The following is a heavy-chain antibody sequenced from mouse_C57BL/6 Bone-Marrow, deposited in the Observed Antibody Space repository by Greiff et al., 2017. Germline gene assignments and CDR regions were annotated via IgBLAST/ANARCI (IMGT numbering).Heavy chain of an antibody. J-gene: IGHJ2*01. D-gene: IGHD3-2*02. CDR1: GFNIKDDY. V-gene: IGHV14-4*01. CDR2: IDPENGDT. CDR3: TLSQALFDY. Sequence: EVQLQQSGAELVRPGASVKLSCTASGFNIKDDYMHWVKQRPEQGLEWIGWIDPENGDTEYASKFQGKATITADKSSNTAYLQLSSLTSEDTAVYYYTLSQALFDYWGQGTTLTVSS.